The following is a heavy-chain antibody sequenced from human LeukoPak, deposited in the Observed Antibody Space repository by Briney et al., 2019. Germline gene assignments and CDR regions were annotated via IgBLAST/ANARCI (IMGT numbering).Heavy chain of an antibody. CDR1: GGSFSGYY. CDR3: ALKRYYYDSSGHRSPFDP. V-gene: IGHV4-34*01. Sequence: PSETLSLTCAVYGGSFSGYYWSWIRQPPGKGLEWIGEINHSGSTNYNPSLKSRVTISVDTSKNQFSLKLSSVTAADTAVYYCALKRYYYDSSGHRSPFDPWGQGTLVTVSS. CDR2: INHSGST. D-gene: IGHD3-22*01. J-gene: IGHJ5*02.